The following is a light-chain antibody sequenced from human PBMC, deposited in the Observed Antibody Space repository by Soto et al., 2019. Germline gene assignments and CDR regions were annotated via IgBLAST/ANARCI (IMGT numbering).Light chain of an antibody. V-gene: IGKV2-28*01. CDR3: MQPLQTPFT. J-gene: IGKJ4*01. CDR2: LGS. CDR1: QSLLYSNGYNY. Sequence: DIVMTQSPLSMPVTPGEPASISCRSSQSLLYSNGYNYLDWYLQKPGQSPQLLIYLGSNRASGVPDRFIGSGSGADFTLKISSVEAEDVGVYYCMQPLQTPFTVGGGTKLEIK.